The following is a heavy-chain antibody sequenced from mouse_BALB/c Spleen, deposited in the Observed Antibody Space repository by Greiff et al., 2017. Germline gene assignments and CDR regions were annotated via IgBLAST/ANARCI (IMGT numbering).Heavy chain of an antibody. CDR3: ARYESSTMITTFAY. V-gene: IGHV5-17*02. J-gene: IGHJ3*01. CDR1: GFTFSSFG. Sequence: EVKLVESGGGLVQPGGSRKLSCAASGFTFSSFGMHWVRQAPEKGLEWVAYISSGSSTIYYADTVKGRFTISRDNPKNTLFLQMTSLRSEDTAMYYCARYESSTMITTFAYWGQGTLVTVSA. D-gene: IGHD2-4*01. CDR2: ISSGSSTI.